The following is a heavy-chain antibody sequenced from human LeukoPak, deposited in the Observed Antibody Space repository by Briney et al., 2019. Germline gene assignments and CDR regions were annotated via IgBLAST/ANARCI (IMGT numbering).Heavy chain of an antibody. D-gene: IGHD3-10*01. Sequence: PGGSLRLSCAASGFTFDDYTMHWVRQAPGKGLEWVSLISWDGGSTHYADSVKGRFTISRDNSKNSLYLQMNSLRTEDTALYYCAKDAKGSGSWFDPWGQGTLVTASS. J-gene: IGHJ5*02. V-gene: IGHV3-43*01. CDR1: GFTFDDYT. CDR3: AKDAKGSGSWFDP. CDR2: ISWDGGST.